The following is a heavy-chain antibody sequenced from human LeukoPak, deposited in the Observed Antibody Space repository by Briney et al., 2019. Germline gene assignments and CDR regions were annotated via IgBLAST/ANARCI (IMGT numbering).Heavy chain of an antibody. CDR2: IYSGGST. CDR1: GFTFSNTW. V-gene: IGHV3-53*01. CDR3: ARDVVGATYFD. D-gene: IGHD1-26*01. J-gene: IGHJ4*02. Sequence: GGSLRLSCTASGFTFSNTWMNWVRQAPGKGLEWVSIIYSGGSTSYADSVKGRFTISRDNSKNTLYLQMNSLRAEDTAVYYCARDVVGATYFDWGQGTLVTVSS.